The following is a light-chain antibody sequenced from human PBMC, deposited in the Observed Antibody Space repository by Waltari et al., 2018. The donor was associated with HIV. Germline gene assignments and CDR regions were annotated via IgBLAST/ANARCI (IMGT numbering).Light chain of an antibody. J-gene: IGKJ5*01. CDR2: HAS. CDR1: DDIIFY. V-gene: IGKV1-33*01. CDR3: QQFYRLPIT. Sequence: DIQMTQSPSSLSASVGDRVSITCQAGDDIIFYVNAFQQKPGTAPKLLIYHASHLETGVSSRFTANGSETDFTFTITTLQAEDVGTYYCQQFYRLPITFGQGTRLDIK.